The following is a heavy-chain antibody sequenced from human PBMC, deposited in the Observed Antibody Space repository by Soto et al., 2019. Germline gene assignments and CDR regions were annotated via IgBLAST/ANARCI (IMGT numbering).Heavy chain of an antibody. CDR2: IYYSGST. V-gene: IGHV4-61*01. J-gene: IGHJ6*02. Sequence: QVQLQESGPGLVKPSETLSLTCTVSGGSVSSGSYYWSWIRQPPGKGLEWIGYIYYSGSTNYNPSLKSRVTISVDTSKNQFSLKLSSVTAADTAVYYCARDSVSSGSCMDVWGQGTTVTVSS. CDR3: ARDSVSSGSCMDV. CDR1: GGSVSSGSYY. D-gene: IGHD3-22*01.